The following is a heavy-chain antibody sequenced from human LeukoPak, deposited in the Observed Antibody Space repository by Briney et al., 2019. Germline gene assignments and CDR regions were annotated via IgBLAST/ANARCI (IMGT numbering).Heavy chain of an antibody. CDR3: ATSTYYYDSSGYQYIDY. CDR2: ISAYNGNT. D-gene: IGHD3-22*01. V-gene: IGHV1-18*01. Sequence: GASVKVSCKASGYTFTSYGISWVRQAPGQGLEWMGWISAYNGNTNYAQKLQGRVTMTTDTSTSTAYMELSSLRSEDTAVYYCATSTYYYDSSGYQYIDYWGQGTLVTVSS. CDR1: GYTFTSYG. J-gene: IGHJ4*02.